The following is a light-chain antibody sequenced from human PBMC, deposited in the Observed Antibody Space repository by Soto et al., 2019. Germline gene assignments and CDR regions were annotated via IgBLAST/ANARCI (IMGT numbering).Light chain of an antibody. J-gene: IGKJ5*01. CDR1: QSVSSY. Sequence: EIVLTQSPATLSLSPGERATLSCRASQSVSSYLAWYQQKPGQAPRLLIYDASNRATGIPARFSGSGSGTDFTLTIGGLEPEDFAVYYCQQRSNWITFGQGTRLEIK. CDR3: QQRSNWIT. V-gene: IGKV3-11*01. CDR2: DAS.